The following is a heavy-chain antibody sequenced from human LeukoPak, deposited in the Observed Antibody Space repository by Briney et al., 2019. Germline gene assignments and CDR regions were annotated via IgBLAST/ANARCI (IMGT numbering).Heavy chain of an antibody. J-gene: IGHJ3*02. Sequence: PGGSLRLSCAASGSTFSSYGMLWVRQAPGKGLEWVAFIRYDGSNKYYADSVKGRFTISRDNSKNTLYLQMNSLRAEDTAVYYCAKDRWPPRDAFDIWGQGTMVTVSS. CDR1: GSTFSSYG. D-gene: IGHD6-13*01. V-gene: IGHV3-30*02. CDR2: IRYDGSNK. CDR3: AKDRWPPRDAFDI.